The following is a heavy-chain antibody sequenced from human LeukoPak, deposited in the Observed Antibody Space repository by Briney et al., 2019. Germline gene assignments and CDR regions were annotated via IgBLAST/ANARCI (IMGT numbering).Heavy chain of an antibody. D-gene: IGHD5-12*01. J-gene: IGHJ4*01. CDR2: INDSGST. V-gene: IGHV4-34*01. CDR3: AIIVATIPAPSDY. CDR1: GGSFSGYY. Sequence: SETLSLTCAVYGGSFSGYYWSWIRQPPGKGLEWVGEINDSGSTNYNPSLKSRLTPSAVTSKNQFSLKPSSVTAAHPAVSYCAIIVATIPAPSDYSGPGNLVTVSS.